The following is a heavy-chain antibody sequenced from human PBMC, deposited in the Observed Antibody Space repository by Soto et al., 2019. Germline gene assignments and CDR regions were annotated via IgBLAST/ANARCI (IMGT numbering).Heavy chain of an antibody. CDR3: TTQLRWFGELSQVDY. J-gene: IGHJ4*02. CDR1: GITFRNTW. V-gene: IGHV3-15*01. D-gene: IGHD3-10*01. CDR2: IKSNTDGGTT. Sequence: EVQLVESGGGLVEPGGSLRLSCAVSGITFRNTWMSWVRQAPGQGLEWVGRIKSNTDGGTTDYAAPVKGRFIISRDDSKNTLYLQMNSLKTEDTAVYYCTTQLRWFGELSQVDYWGQGTLVTVSS.